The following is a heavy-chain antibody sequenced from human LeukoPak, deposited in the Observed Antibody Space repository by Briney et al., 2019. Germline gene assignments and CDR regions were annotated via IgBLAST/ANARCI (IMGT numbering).Heavy chain of an antibody. CDR3: ARDLSIAVAGIVDY. J-gene: IGHJ4*02. CDR1: GYTFTNYG. D-gene: IGHD6-19*01. CDR2: ISAYNGNT. Sequence: GASVKVSCKASGYTFTNYGISWVRQAPGQGLEWMGWISAYNGNTNYAQELQGRVTMTTDTSTSTAYMELRSLRSDDTAVYYCARDLSIAVAGIVDYWGQGTLVTVSS. V-gene: IGHV1-18*01.